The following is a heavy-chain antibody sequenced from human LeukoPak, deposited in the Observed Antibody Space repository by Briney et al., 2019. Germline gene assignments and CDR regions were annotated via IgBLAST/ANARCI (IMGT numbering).Heavy chain of an antibody. CDR1: AESFSDYY. D-gene: IGHD3-22*01. Sequence: PSETLSLTCAVYAESFSDYYWSWIRQPPGKGLEWIGNIYYSGSTNYNPSLKSRVTISVDTSKNQFSLKLSSVTAADTAVYYCARGWVSGYFAYWGQGTLVTVSS. CDR2: IYYSGST. CDR3: ARGWVSGYFAY. J-gene: IGHJ4*02. V-gene: IGHV4-59*01.